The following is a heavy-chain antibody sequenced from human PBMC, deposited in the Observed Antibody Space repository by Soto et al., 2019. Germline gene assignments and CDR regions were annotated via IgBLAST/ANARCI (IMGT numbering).Heavy chain of an antibody. CDR1: GGSISSYY. CDR2: IYYSGST. D-gene: IGHD3-22*01. Sequence: PSETLSLTCTVSGGSISSYYWNWIRQPPGKGLEWIGYIYYSGSTNYNPSLKSRVTISVDTSKNQFSLKLSSVTAADTAVYYCARINFDYYDSSGYSRWFDPWGRGTLVTVSS. J-gene: IGHJ5*02. V-gene: IGHV4-59*01. CDR3: ARINFDYYDSSGYSRWFDP.